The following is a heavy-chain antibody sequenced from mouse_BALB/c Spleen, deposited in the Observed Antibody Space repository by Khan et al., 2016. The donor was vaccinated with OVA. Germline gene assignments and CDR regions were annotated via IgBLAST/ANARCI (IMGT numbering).Heavy chain of an antibody. J-gene: IGHJ4*01. CDR3: ATIFNCKRYYAMDY. Sequence: QVQLKESGPGLVAPSQTLSITCTVSGFSSTNYGVNWVRQPPGKGLEWLGVIWAGGDTNYNSALMSRLSISKDKSKSQVFLKMNSLQTDDTAVYYCATIFNCKRYYAMDYWGQGTSVTVSS. CDR2: IWAGGDT. CDR1: GFSSTNYG. V-gene: IGHV2-9*02.